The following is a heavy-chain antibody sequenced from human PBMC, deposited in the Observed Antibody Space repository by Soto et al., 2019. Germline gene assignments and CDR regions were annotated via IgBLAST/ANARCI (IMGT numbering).Heavy chain of an antibody. CDR1: GFTFSSYA. V-gene: IGHV3-23*01. Sequence: GGSLRLSCAASGFTFSSYAKSWVRQAPGKGLEWVSAISGSGGSTYYADSVKGRFTISRDNSKNTLYLQMNSLRAEDTAVYYCAATVVAATLCVYWGQGTLVTVSS. CDR2: ISGSGGST. CDR3: AATVVAATLCVY. J-gene: IGHJ4*02. D-gene: IGHD2-15*01.